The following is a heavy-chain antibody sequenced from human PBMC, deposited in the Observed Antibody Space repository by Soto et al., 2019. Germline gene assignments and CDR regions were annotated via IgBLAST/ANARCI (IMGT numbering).Heavy chain of an antibody. CDR2: ISYDGSNK. V-gene: IGHV3-30-3*01. Sequence: GGSLRLSCAASGFTFSSYAMHWVRQAPGKGLEWVAVISYDGSNKYYADSVKGRFTISRDNSKNTLYLQMNSLRAEDTAVYYCARELDVSESMDVWGQGTTVTVSS. CDR3: ARELDVSESMDV. CDR1: GFTFSSYA. J-gene: IGHJ6*02.